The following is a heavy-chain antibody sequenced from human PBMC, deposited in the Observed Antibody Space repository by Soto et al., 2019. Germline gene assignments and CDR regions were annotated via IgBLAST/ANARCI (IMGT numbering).Heavy chain of an antibody. Sequence: PSETLSLTCSVSGGSVSSGNYYCNWIRQPPGKGLEWIGYISYSGSTNYNPSLRSRVTISVDTSKNQFSLKLSSVTAADTAVYYCARAGDILTFDPWGQGTLVTVSS. CDR1: GGSVSSGNYY. CDR2: ISYSGST. CDR3: ARAGDILTFDP. V-gene: IGHV4-61*01. D-gene: IGHD3-9*01. J-gene: IGHJ5*02.